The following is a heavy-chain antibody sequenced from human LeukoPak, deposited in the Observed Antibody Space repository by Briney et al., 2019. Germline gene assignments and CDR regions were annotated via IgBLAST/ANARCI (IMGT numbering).Heavy chain of an antibody. CDR1: GFTFSSYW. D-gene: IGHD4-23*01. J-gene: IGHJ6*04. Sequence: PGGSLRLSCAASGFTFSSYWMHWVRQAPGKGLVWVSRINSDGSSTSHADSVKGRFTISRDNAKNTLYLQMNSLRAEDTAVYYCARGGNLLRYYYGMDVWGKGTTVTVSS. CDR3: ARGGNLLRYYYGMDV. V-gene: IGHV3-74*01. CDR2: INSDGSST.